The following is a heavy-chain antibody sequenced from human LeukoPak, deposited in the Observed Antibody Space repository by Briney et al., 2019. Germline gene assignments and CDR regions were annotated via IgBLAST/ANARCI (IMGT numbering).Heavy chain of an antibody. CDR2: ISSDSSYI. Sequence: PGGSLRLSCAASGFGLTFSSYTMNWVRQAPGKGLEWVSSISSDSSYIYYADSVKGRFTISRDNAKNSLYLQMNSLRAEDTAVYYCAGPQPAGIDYWGQGTLVTVSS. D-gene: IGHD6-19*01. CDR3: AGPQPAGIDY. J-gene: IGHJ4*02. V-gene: IGHV3-21*01. CDR1: GFGLTFSSYT.